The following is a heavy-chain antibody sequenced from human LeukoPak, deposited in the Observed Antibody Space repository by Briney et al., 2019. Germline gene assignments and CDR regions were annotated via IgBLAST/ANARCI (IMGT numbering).Heavy chain of an antibody. Sequence: PGGSLRLSCAVSGFTSSRYWMHCVRQAPGKGLEWVSVIYSGGSTYYADSVKGRFTISRDNSKNTLYLQMNSLRAEDTAVYYCASLQYRGFRPRIFYYWGQGTLVTVSS. V-gene: IGHV3-53*01. CDR3: ASLQYRGFRPRIFYY. CDR1: GFTSSRYW. D-gene: IGHD2-2*01. CDR2: IYSGGST. J-gene: IGHJ4*02.